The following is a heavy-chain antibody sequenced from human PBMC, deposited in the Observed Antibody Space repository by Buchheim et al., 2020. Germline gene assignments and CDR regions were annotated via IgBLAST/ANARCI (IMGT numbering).Heavy chain of an antibody. D-gene: IGHD4-17*01. Sequence: EVQLVESGGGLVQPGGSLRLSCAAPGFTFSSYSMNWVRQAPGKGLEWVSYISSSSSTIYYADSVKGRFTISRDNAKNSLYLQMNSLRAEDTAVYYCARDKVPTTVTSDGMDVWGQGTT. CDR1: GFTFSSYS. J-gene: IGHJ6*02. CDR3: ARDKVPTTVTSDGMDV. V-gene: IGHV3-48*01. CDR2: ISSSSSTI.